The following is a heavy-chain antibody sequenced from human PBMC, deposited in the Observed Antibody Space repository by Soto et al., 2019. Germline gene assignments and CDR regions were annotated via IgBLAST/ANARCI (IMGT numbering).Heavy chain of an antibody. CDR2: IYYSGST. Sequence: QVQLQESGPGLVKPSQTLSLTCTVSGGSISSGGYYWSWIRQHPGKGLEWIGYIYYSGSTYYNPSLKSRVTISVDTSKNQFSLKLSSVNAADTAVYYCARGGGDFWSGYSGVLVYGMDVWGQGTTVTVSS. CDR1: GGSISSGGYY. V-gene: IGHV4-31*03. CDR3: ARGGGDFWSGYSGVLVYGMDV. J-gene: IGHJ6*02. D-gene: IGHD3-3*01.